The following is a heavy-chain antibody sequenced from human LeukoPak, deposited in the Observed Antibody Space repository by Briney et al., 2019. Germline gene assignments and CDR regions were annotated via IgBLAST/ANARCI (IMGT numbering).Heavy chain of an antibody. V-gene: IGHV3-23*01. CDR3: AKDGTRYCRGGSCYSTPY. D-gene: IGHD2-15*01. CDR2: ISGSGGST. CDR1: GFTFSSYA. Sequence: GGSLRLSCAASGFTFSSYAMSWVRQAPGKGLEWVSAISGSGGSTYYADSVKGRFTISRDNSKNTLYLQMNSLRAEDTAVYYCAKDGTRYCRGGSCYSTPYWGQGTLVTVSS. J-gene: IGHJ4*02.